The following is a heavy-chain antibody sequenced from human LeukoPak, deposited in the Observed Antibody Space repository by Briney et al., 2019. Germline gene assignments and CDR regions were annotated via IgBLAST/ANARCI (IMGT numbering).Heavy chain of an antibody. Sequence: PSETLSLTCTVSGGSISTYYWSWIRQPPGKGLEWIGYIYYSGSSNYSPSLKSRVTISVDTSKSQFSLRLTSVTAADTAVYYCARVKRVLTTTNDAFDIWGQGTMVTVSS. CDR1: GGSISTYY. D-gene: IGHD3-22*01. CDR2: IYYSGSS. V-gene: IGHV4-59*01. J-gene: IGHJ3*02. CDR3: ARVKRVLTTTNDAFDI.